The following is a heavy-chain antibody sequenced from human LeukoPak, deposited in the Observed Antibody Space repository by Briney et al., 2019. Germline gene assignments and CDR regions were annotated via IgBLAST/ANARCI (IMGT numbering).Heavy chain of an antibody. J-gene: IGHJ5*02. Sequence: ASVKVSCKASGYIFTSYAMHWVRQAPGQRLEWMGWINAGNGNTKYSQKFQGRVTITRDTSASTAYMELSSLRSEDTAVYYCARDYDILTGYYIFIPWGQGTLVTVSS. D-gene: IGHD3-9*01. CDR2: INAGNGNT. CDR3: ARDYDILTGYYIFIP. V-gene: IGHV1-3*01. CDR1: GYIFTSYA.